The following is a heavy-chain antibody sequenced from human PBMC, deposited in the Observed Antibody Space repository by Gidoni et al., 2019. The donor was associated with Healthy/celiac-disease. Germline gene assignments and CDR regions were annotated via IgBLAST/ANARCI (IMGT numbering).Heavy chain of an antibody. Sequence: QLQLQESGPGLVKPSETLSLTCTVSGGSISSSSYYWGWIRQPPGKGLEWIGSIYYSGSTYYNPALKSRVTISVDTSKNQCSLKLSSVTAADTAVYYCAIGGFMGGYVPRYYFDYWGQGTLVTVSS. CDR1: GGSISSSSYY. CDR3: AIGGFMGGYVPRYYFDY. CDR2: IYYSGST. V-gene: IGHV4-39*07. D-gene: IGHD3-22*01. J-gene: IGHJ4*02.